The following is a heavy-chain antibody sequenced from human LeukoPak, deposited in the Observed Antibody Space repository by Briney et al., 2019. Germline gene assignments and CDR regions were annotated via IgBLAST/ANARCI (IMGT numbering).Heavy chain of an antibody. Sequence: GGSLRLPCAASGFTVSSNYMSWVRQAPGKGLEWVSVLYSGGYTYYADSVKGRFANSRDNSKNTLYLQMNSLRAEDTAVYYCAKTMGAIDHDYWGQGTLVTVSS. J-gene: IGHJ4*02. CDR3: AKTMGAIDHDY. CDR2: LYSGGYT. D-gene: IGHD1-26*01. V-gene: IGHV3-53*01. CDR1: GFTVSSNY.